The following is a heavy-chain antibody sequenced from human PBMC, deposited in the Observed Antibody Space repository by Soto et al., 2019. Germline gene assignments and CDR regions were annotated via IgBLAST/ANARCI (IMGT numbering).Heavy chain of an antibody. CDR2: ISAFNGNT. Sequence: QDQLVQSGAEVKKPGASVTVSCKASGYSFTNYGITWVRQAPGQGLEWMGWISAFNGNTHYAQKLQGRVTMTTDASTSTAYMELRGLRSDDTAVYYCARDRGVAPPVAGNTHYYYYMDVWGKGTTVIVSS. J-gene: IGHJ6*03. CDR3: ARDRGVAPPVAGNTHYYYYMDV. D-gene: IGHD6-19*01. CDR1: GYSFTNYG. V-gene: IGHV1-18*01.